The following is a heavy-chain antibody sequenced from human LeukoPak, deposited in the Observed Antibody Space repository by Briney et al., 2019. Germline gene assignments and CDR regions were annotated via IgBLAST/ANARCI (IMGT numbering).Heavy chain of an antibody. CDR3: ARNAGKYYRYFQH. Sequence: SETLSLTCTVSGDSMNEYYWSWVRQPPGQGLEWIGYVYYSGSTTYNPSLKSRVNITIDTSRNQFSLTLTSVTAADTAMYYCARNAGKYYRYFQHWGQGTVVSVSS. J-gene: IGHJ1*01. V-gene: IGHV4-59*01. CDR1: GDSMNEYY. D-gene: IGHD2/OR15-2a*01. CDR2: VYYSGST.